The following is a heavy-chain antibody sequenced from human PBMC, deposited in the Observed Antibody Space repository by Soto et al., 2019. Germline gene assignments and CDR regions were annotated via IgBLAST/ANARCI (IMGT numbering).Heavy chain of an antibody. CDR1: GGSISSGGYY. D-gene: IGHD3-16*01. J-gene: IGHJ4*02. V-gene: IGHV4-31*03. Sequence: PSETLSLTCTVSGGSISSGGYYWSWIRQHPGKGLEWIGYIYYSGSTYYNPSLKSRVTISVDTSKNQFSLKLSSVTAEDTAVYYCVKGIWADFDYWGQGTLVTVSS. CDR2: IYYSGST. CDR3: VKGIWADFDY.